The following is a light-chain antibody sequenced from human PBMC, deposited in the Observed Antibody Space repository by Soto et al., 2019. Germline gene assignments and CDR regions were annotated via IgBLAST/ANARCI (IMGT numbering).Light chain of an antibody. CDR3: QQYKDWPLT. CDR2: GAS. Sequence: EIVMTQSPATLSVSPGEGATLSCRASQSVSSNLAWYQQMPGRAPRLLIYGASTRATGIPARFSGSGSGTEFTLTIRSLQSEDFAVYYCQQYKDWPLTFGGGTRVEIK. J-gene: IGKJ4*01. CDR1: QSVSSN. V-gene: IGKV3-15*01.